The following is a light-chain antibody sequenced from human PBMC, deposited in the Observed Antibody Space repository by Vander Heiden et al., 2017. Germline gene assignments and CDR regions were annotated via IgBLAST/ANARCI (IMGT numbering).Light chain of an antibody. J-gene: IGLJ2*01. V-gene: IGLV3-19*01. CDR3: NSRDSSGSHVI. CDR2: GKN. CDR1: SLRSYY. Sequence: SSELTQDPAVSVALGQTVRITCQGDSLRSYYASWYQQKPGQAPLLVIYGKNNRPSGIPDRFCGSSSGNTVSLTSTGAQAEDEADYYCNSRDSSGSHVIFGGGTKLTVL.